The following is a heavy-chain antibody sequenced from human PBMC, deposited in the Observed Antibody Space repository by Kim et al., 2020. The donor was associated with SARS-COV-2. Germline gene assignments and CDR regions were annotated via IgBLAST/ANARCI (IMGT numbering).Heavy chain of an antibody. V-gene: IGHV4-59*09. CDR3: VRGAAGFDP. Sequence: SGGTNYHPSLKSRVIISVDTSKNQFSLRLTSVTTTDTAVYYCVRGAAGFDPWGQGTLVTVSS. D-gene: IGHD6-13*01. J-gene: IGHJ5*02. CDR2: SGGT.